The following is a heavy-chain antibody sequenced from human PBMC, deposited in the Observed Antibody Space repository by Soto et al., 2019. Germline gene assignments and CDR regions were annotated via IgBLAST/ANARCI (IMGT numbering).Heavy chain of an antibody. D-gene: IGHD2-2*01. CDR3: AKDQHCSTSTCYATPYGMDV. J-gene: IGHJ6*02. Sequence: GSLRLSCAASGFTFSNYAMSWVRQAPGKGLEWVSAISGSGSSTYYADSVKGRFTISRDNSKNTLYLQMNSLRAEDTAVYYCAKDQHCSTSTCYATPYGMDVWGQGTKVTVSS. CDR1: GFTFSNYA. CDR2: ISGSGSST. V-gene: IGHV3-23*01.